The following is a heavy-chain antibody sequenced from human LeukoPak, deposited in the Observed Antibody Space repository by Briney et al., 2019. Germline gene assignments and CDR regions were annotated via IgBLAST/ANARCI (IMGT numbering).Heavy chain of an antibody. CDR1: GYTFTDYY. CDR2: VDPEDGET. D-gene: IGHD6-19*01. J-gene: IGHJ4*02. CDR3: ATMFSSSGWYYFDY. V-gene: IGHV1-69-2*01. Sequence: GASVKVSCKVSGYTFTDYYMHWVQRAPGKGLEWMGLVDPEDGETIYAEKFQGRVTITADTSTDTAYMELSSLRSEDTAVYYCATMFSSSGWYYFDYWGQGTLVTVSS.